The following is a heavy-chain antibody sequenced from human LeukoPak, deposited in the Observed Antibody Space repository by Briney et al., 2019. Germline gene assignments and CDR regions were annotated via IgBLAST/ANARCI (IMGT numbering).Heavy chain of an antibody. CDR3: ARVEESASFDP. CDR1: GFTFSSYG. Sequence: PGGSLRLSCAASGFTFSSYGMSWVRQAPGKGLEWVSSISSSSSYIYYADSVKGRFTISRDNAKNSLYLQMNSLRAEDTAVYYCARVEESASFDPWGQGTLVTVSS. D-gene: IGHD3-3*01. J-gene: IGHJ5*02. V-gene: IGHV3-21*01. CDR2: ISSSSSYI.